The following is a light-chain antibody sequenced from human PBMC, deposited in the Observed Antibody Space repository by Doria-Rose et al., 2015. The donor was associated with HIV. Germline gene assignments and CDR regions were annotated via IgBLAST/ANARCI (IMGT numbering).Light chain of an antibody. Sequence: TQSPSTLSASVGDRVTITCRASQSFSSWLAWYQQKPGKATKLLIYRASSLESGVPSRFSGSGSGTEFTLTISSLQPDDFATYYCQQYNSFPWTFGHGTKVEIK. J-gene: IGKJ1*01. CDR2: RAS. V-gene: IGKV1-5*03. CDR3: QQYNSFPWT. CDR1: QSFSSW.